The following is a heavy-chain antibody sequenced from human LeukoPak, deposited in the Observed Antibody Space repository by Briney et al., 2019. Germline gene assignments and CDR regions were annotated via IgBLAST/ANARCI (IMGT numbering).Heavy chain of an antibody. Sequence: ASVKVSCKASGGTFSSYAISWVRQAPGQGLEWMGWVSAYNGNTNYAQKLQGRVTMTTDTSTSTAYMELRSLRSDDTAVYYCARDASTSYYYDSSGYPSDYWGQGTLVTVSS. J-gene: IGHJ4*02. CDR1: GGTFSSYA. CDR3: ARDASTSYYYDSSGYPSDY. D-gene: IGHD3-22*01. V-gene: IGHV1-18*01. CDR2: VSAYNGNT.